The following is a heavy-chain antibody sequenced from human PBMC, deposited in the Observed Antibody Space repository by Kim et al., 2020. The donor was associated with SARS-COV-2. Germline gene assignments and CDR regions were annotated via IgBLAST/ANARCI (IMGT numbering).Heavy chain of an antibody. CDR3: VRENYWAFDI. V-gene: IGHV3-48*04. D-gene: IGHD2-15*01. CDR2: ISGTGTIT. J-gene: IGHJ3*02. Sequence: GGSLRLSCATSGFTLSLYSMNWVRQSPGKGLEWVSHISGTGTITKHADSVRGRSTISRDNAKNSLFLQMNGLRAEDTAVYYCVRENYWAFDIWGQGTMVT. CDR1: GFTLSLYS.